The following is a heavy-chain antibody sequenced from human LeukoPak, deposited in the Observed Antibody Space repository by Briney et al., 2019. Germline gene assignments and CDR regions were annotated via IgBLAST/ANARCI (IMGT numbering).Heavy chain of an antibody. CDR2: IYYSGST. CDR3: AREGDRAAMGLGYYGMDV. Sequence: TLSLTCTVSGGSISSGGYYWSWIRQHPGKGLEWIRYIYYSGSTYYNPSLKSRVTISVDTSKNQFSLKLSSVTAADTAVYYCAREGDRAAMGLGYYGMDVWGQGTTVTVSS. D-gene: IGHD5-18*01. CDR1: GGSISSGGYY. J-gene: IGHJ6*02. V-gene: IGHV4-31*03.